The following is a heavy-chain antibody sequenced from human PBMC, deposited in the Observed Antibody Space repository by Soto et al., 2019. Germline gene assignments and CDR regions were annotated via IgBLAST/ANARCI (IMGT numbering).Heavy chain of an antibody. D-gene: IGHD2-2*01. V-gene: IGHV3-33*01. CDR2: IWYDGSNK. CDR3: ARVSNEDIVVVPAAFRDSENYYYYGMDV. J-gene: IGHJ6*02. Sequence: GGSLRLSCAASGFTFSSYGMHWVRQASGKGLEWVAVIWYDGSNKYYADSVKGRFTISRDNSKNTLYLQMNSLRAEDTAVYYCARVSNEDIVVVPAAFRDSENYYYYGMDVWGQGTTVTVSS. CDR1: GFTFSSYG.